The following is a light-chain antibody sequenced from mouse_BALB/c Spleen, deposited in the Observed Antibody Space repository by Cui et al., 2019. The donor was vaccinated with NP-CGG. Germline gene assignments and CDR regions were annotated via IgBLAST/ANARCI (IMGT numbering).Light chain of an antibody. Sequence: QAVVSQESELTTSPGETVTFTCRSSIGAVTTSNYANWVQEKPDHLFTGLIGGTNNRVPGVPARFSGSLIGDKAALTITGAQTEDEAIYFCALWYTNHWVFGGGTKLTVL. CDR1: IGAVTTSNY. V-gene: IGLV1*01. CDR3: ALWYTNHWV. J-gene: IGLJ1*01. CDR2: GTN.